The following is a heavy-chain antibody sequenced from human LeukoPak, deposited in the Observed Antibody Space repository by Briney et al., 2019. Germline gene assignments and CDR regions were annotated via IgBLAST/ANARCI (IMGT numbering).Heavy chain of an antibody. J-gene: IGHJ5*02. Sequence: SETLSLTCTVSGGSIGSYYWGWIRQPPGKGLEWIGSIYYSGSTYYNPSLKSRVTISVDTSKNQFSLKLSSVTAADTAVYYCARRMVEARWFDPWGQGTLVTVSS. CDR1: GGSIGSYY. CDR3: ARRMVEARWFDP. D-gene: IGHD2-8*01. CDR2: IYYSGST. V-gene: IGHV4-39*01.